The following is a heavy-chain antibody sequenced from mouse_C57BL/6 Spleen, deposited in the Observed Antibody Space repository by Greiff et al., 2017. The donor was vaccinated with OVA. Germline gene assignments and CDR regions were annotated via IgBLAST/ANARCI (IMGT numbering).Heavy chain of an antibody. D-gene: IGHD2-1*01. CDR2: INPNNGGT. Sequence: VQLQQSGPELVKPGASVKISCKASGYTFTDYYMNWVKQSHGKSLEWIGDINPNNGGTSYNQKFKGKATLTVDKSSSTAYMELRSLTSEDSAVYYCARSGNYLGAMDYWGQGTSVTVSS. J-gene: IGHJ4*01. CDR3: ARSGNYLGAMDY. CDR1: GYTFTDYY. V-gene: IGHV1-26*01.